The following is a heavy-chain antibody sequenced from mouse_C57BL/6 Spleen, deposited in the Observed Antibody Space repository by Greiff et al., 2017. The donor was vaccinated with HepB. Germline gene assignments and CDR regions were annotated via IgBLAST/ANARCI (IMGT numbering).Heavy chain of an antibody. Sequence: QVQLQQPGAELVKPGASVKLSCKASGYTFTSYWMHWVKQRPGQGLEWIGMIHPNSGSTNYNEKFKSKATLTVDKSSSTAYMQLSSLTSEDSAVYYCARPSISIYYYGSYWYFDVWGTGTTVTVSS. CDR2: IHPNSGST. CDR1: GYTFTSYW. CDR3: ARPSISIYYYGSYWYFDV. D-gene: IGHD1-1*01. J-gene: IGHJ1*03. V-gene: IGHV1-64*01.